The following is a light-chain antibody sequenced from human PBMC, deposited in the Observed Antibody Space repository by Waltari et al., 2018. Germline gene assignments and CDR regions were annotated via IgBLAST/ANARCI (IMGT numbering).Light chain of an antibody. Sequence: QSALTQPASVSGSPGQSLAVSCTGSSSDVGTYNLVSWYQQHPGKAPKLIIYEAPKRPPGVSNRFPGSKSGNMASLTISGLQAEDEAEYYCCSFAGRSTWVFGTGTKVTVL. CDR2: EAP. V-gene: IGLV2-23*01. CDR3: CSFAGRSTWV. CDR1: SSDVGTYNL. J-gene: IGLJ1*01.